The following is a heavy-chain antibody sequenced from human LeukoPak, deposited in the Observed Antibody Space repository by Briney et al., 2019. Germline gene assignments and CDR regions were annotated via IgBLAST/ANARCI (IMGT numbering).Heavy chain of an antibody. CDR2: IYFSGTT. D-gene: IGHD5-24*01. CDR3: ARHSSAYNYGHRPFDY. J-gene: IGHJ4*02. CDR1: GGSISSSRYY. V-gene: IGHV4-39*01. Sequence: PSETLSPNCTVSGGSISSSRYYWGWIRQSPGKGLEWIGSIYFSGTTYYNPSLKSRVTMSADTSKNQFSLKLNSVAAADTAVFYCARHSSAYNYGHRPFDYWGRGTLVTVSS.